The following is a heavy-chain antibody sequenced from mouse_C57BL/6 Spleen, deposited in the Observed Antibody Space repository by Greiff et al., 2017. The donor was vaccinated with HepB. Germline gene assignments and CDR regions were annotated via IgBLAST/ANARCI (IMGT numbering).Heavy chain of an antibody. CDR2: INSDGGST. CDR3: ARHDDGYPFAY. D-gene: IGHD2-3*01. J-gene: IGHJ3*01. CDR1: EYEFPSHD. Sequence: DVKLVESGGGLVQPGEFLKLSCESNEYEFPSHDMSWVRKTPEKRLELVAAINSDGGSTYYPDSMERRSIISRDNTKMPLYLQMSSLRSADTALYYCARHDDGYPFAYWGEGTLVTVSA. V-gene: IGHV5-2*01.